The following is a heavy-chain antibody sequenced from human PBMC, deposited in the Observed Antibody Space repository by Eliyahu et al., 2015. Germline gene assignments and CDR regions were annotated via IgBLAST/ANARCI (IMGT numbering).Heavy chain of an antibody. CDR3: ARRGWDTDMGFDY. CDR1: GYSFTSYW. Sequence: EVQLVQSGAEVKKXGESLKISCKGSGYSFTSYWXGWVXQXPGKGLEXMGXIYPGDSDTRHSPSFQGQVTISADKSISTAYLHWSSLKASDTAMYYCARRGWDTDMGFDYWGQGTLVTVSS. CDR2: IYPGDSDT. J-gene: IGHJ4*02. D-gene: IGHD5-18*01. V-gene: IGHV5-51*01.